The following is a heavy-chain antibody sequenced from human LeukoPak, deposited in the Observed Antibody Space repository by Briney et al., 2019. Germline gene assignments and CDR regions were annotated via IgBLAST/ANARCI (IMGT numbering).Heavy chain of an antibody. Sequence: GRSLRLSCAASGFTFSSYTMHWVRQAPGKGLEWVAVIFYDAINKYYADSVKGRFTISRDNSKNTLYLQVNSLRTEDTAVYYCARDDGDDISIVNDYYLDSWGQGTLVTVSS. D-gene: IGHD2/OR15-2a*01. CDR3: ARDDGDDISIVNDYYLDS. CDR1: GFTFSSYT. J-gene: IGHJ4*02. CDR2: IFYDAINK. V-gene: IGHV3-30-3*01.